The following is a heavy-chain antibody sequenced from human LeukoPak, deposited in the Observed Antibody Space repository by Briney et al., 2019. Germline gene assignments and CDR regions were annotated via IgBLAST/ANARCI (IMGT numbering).Heavy chain of an antibody. V-gene: IGHV4-59*01. Sequence: SETLSLTCTVSGGSISSYYWSCIRQPPRKGLEWIGYIYYSGSTIYNPSLKSRVTISVDTSKNQFSLKLSSVTAADTAVYYCARGYSGYDYFDYWGQGTLVTVSS. D-gene: IGHD5-12*01. CDR1: GGSISSYY. CDR3: ARGYSGYDYFDY. CDR2: IYYSGST. J-gene: IGHJ4*02.